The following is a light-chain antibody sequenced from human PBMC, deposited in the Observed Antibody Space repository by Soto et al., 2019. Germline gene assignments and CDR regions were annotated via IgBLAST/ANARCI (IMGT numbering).Light chain of an antibody. V-gene: IGKV1-5*03. CDR1: QTISSW. J-gene: IGKJ1*01. Sequence: DIQMTQSPSTLSGSVGDRVTITCRASQTISSWLAWYQQKPGKAPKLLIYKASTLKSGVPSRFSCSGSGTEFTLTISILQPDDFATYYCQHYNSYSEAFGQGTKVELK. CDR3: QHYNSYSEA. CDR2: KAS.